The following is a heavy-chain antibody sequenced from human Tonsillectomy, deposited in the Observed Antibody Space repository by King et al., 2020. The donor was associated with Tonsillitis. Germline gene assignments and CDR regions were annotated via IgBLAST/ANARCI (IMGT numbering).Heavy chain of an antibody. V-gene: IGHV4-39*01. CDR3: ARGYYTSSDRWFHP. CDR2: IYYSGST. J-gene: IGHJ5*02. CDR1: GGSISSSSYY. D-gene: IGHD2-2*02. Sequence: QLQESGPGLVKPSETLSLTCIVSGGSISSSSYYWGWIRQPPGKGLEWIGTIYYSGSTYYNPSIKSRVTISVQPSRNQFSLRLSSVTAADTALYYCARGYYTSSDRWFHPWGQGTLVTVSS.